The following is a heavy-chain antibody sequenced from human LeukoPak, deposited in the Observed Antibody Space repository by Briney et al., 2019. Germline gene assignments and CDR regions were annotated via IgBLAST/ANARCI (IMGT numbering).Heavy chain of an antibody. CDR1: GYTLTELS. Sequence: EASVKVSCKVSGYTLTELSMHWVRQAPGKGLEWMGGFDPEDGETIYAQKFQGRVTMTEDTSTDTAYMELSSLRSEDTAVYYCATRPYSADYGDYVESYWGQGTLVTVSS. CDR2: FDPEDGET. J-gene: IGHJ4*02. CDR3: ATRPYSADYGDYVESY. V-gene: IGHV1-24*01. D-gene: IGHD4-17*01.